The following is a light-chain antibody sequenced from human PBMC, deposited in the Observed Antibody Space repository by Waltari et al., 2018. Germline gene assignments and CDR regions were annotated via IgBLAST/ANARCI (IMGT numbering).Light chain of an antibody. CDR2: DVS. CDR1: SSDIGGYNY. V-gene: IGLV2-14*03. CDR3: SSYMDSSTLEL. Sequence: QSALTQPVSVSGSPGQSITISCTGTSSDIGGYNYVSWYQQVPGKAPKLMIYDVSNRHSGVSSRFSGSKSGNTASLTISGLQAEDEADYFCSSYMDSSTLELFGGGTSLTVL. J-gene: IGLJ2*01.